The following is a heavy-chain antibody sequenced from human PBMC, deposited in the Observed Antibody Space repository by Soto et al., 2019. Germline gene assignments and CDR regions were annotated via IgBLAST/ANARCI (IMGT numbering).Heavy chain of an antibody. CDR3: ARVGYCSSTSCSIPHTWFDP. CDR1: GYSISGGYY. CDR2: IYHSGST. J-gene: IGHJ5*02. D-gene: IGHD2-2*01. Sequence: KASETLSLTCAVSGYSISGGYYWGWIRQPPGKGLEWIGSIYHSGSTYYNPSLKSRVTISVDTSKNQFSLKLSSVTAADTAVYYCARVGYCSSTSCSIPHTWFDPWGQGTLVTVSS. V-gene: IGHV4-38-2*01.